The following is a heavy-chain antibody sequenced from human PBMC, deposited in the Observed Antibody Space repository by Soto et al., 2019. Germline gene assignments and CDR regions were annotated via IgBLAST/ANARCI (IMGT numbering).Heavy chain of an antibody. J-gene: IGHJ5*02. Sequence: GASVKVSCKASGYTFTSFGISWVRQAPGQGLDWMGWISAYNGNTNYAQKLQGRVTMTTDTSTSTAYMDLRSLRSDDTAVYYCAIAVGYSSSSDWFDPWGQGTLVTVSS. CDR2: ISAYNGNT. CDR1: GYTFTSFG. CDR3: AIAVGYSSSSDWFDP. V-gene: IGHV1-18*01. D-gene: IGHD6-6*01.